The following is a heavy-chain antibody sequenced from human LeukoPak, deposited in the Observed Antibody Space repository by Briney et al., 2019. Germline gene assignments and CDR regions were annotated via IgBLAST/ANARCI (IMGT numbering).Heavy chain of an antibody. CDR2: VYYSGST. V-gene: IGHV4-31*03. Sequence: PSETLSLTCTVSGGSISSGGYYWSWIRQHPGKGLEWIGYVYYSGSTYYNPSLKSRVTISVDTSKNQFSLKLSSVTAADTAVYYCATVVGTMVRGVGNWFDPWGQGTLVTVSS. CDR3: ATVVGTMVRGVGNWFDP. J-gene: IGHJ5*02. CDR1: GGSISSGGYY. D-gene: IGHD3-10*01.